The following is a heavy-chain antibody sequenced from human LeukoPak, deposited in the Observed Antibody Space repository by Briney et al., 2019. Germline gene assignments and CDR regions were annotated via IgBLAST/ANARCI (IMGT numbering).Heavy chain of an antibody. J-gene: IGHJ5*02. CDR2: ISYDGSNK. Sequence: GGSLRLSCAASGFIFSNYGMNWVRQAPGKGLEWVAVISYDGSNKYYADSVKGRFTISRDNSKNTLYLQMNSLRAEDTAVYYCARDANGAGQDWFDPWGQGTLVTVSS. CDR3: ARDANGAGQDWFDP. V-gene: IGHV3-30*03. CDR1: GFIFSNYG. D-gene: IGHD6-19*01.